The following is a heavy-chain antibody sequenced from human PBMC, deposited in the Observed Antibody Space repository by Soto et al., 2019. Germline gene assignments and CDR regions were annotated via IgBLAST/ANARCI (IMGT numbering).Heavy chain of an antibody. CDR3: ARYCGGDCYSGFDY. V-gene: IGHV4-34*01. CDR2: INHSGST. CDR1: GGSFSGYY. D-gene: IGHD2-21*02. J-gene: IGHJ4*02. Sequence: PSETLSLTCAVYGGSFSGYYWSWIRQPPGKGLEWIGEINHSGSTNYNPSLKSRVTISVDTSKNQFSLKLSSVTAADTAVYYCARYCGGDCYSGFDYWGQGTLVTFSS.